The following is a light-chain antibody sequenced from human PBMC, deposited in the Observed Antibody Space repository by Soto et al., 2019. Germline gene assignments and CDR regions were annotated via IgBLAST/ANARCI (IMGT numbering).Light chain of an antibody. V-gene: IGLV2-14*01. CDR2: DVS. Sequence: QSALTQPASVSGSPGQSITISCTGTSSDVGTYNYVSWYQQHPGKAPKLMIYDVSTRPSGVSNRFSGSKSGTTASLTISGLQAEDEADYYCSSHTGGTVVFGGGTKLTVL. J-gene: IGLJ2*01. CDR1: SSDVGTYNY. CDR3: SSHTGGTVV.